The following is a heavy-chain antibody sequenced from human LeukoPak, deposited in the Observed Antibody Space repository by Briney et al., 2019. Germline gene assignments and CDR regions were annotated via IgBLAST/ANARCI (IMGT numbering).Heavy chain of an antibody. V-gene: IGHV1-8*03. D-gene: IGHD3/OR15-3a*01. Sequence: GASVKVSCKASGYTFTSYDINWVRQATGQGLEWLGWMNPNSGNTGYAQKFQGRVTITRNTSISTAYMELNSLTSDDTAVYYCARGRDWLRWFDPWGQGTLVTVSS. CDR2: MNPNSGNT. J-gene: IGHJ5*02. CDR1: GYTFTSYD. CDR3: ARGRDWLRWFDP.